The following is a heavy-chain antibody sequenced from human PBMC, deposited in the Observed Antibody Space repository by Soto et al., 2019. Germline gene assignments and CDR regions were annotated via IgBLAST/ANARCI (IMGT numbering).Heavy chain of an antibody. V-gene: IGHV1-69*01. CDR2: IIPIFGTA. CDR3: AILYCSGGSCCSGGGRGFDY. D-gene: IGHD2-15*01. Sequence: QVQLVQSGAEVKKPGSSVKVSCKASGGTFSSYAISWVRQAPGQGLEWMGGIIPIFGTANYAQKFQGRVTFPADESKGTASMELCSLRSEDTPVYYWAILYCSGGSCCSGGGRGFDYWGQGTLVTVSS. J-gene: IGHJ4*02. CDR1: GGTFSSYA.